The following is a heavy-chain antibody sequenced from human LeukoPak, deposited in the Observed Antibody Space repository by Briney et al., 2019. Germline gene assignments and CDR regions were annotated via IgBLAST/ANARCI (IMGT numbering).Heavy chain of an antibody. Sequence: PGGSLRLSCAASGFTFSSYAMSWVRQAPGKGLEWVSAISGSGGSTYYADSVKGRFTISRDNSKNALYLQMNSLRAEDTAVYYCAKEDTPHYYDSSGLVDYYYYYGMDVWGQGTTVTVSS. CDR3: AKEDTPHYYDSSGLVDYYYYYGMDV. CDR2: ISGSGGST. V-gene: IGHV3-23*01. CDR1: GFTFSSYA. D-gene: IGHD3-22*01. J-gene: IGHJ6*02.